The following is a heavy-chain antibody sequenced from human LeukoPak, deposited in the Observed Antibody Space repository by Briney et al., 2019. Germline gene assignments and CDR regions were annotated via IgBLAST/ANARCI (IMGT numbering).Heavy chain of an antibody. CDR3: ARGRSTHLDY. J-gene: IGHJ4*02. CDR2: IKQDGSEK. V-gene: IGHV3-7*03. Sequence: GGSLRLSCAASGFTFSSYWMSWVRQAPGKGLEWVATIKQDGSEKDFVDSVKGRFTISRDNAKNSLYLQMNSLRAEDTAVYYCARGRSTHLDYWGQGTLVTVSS. CDR1: GFTFSSYW.